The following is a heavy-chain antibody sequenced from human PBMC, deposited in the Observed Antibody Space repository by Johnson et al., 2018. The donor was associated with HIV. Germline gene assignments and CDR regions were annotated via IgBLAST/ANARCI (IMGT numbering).Heavy chain of an antibody. J-gene: IGHJ3*02. CDR3: ARLCSGCADAFDM. Sequence: LLVESGGGLVQPGRSLRLSCAASGFTFDDYAMHWVRQAPGKGLEWVSGISWNSGSIGYADTVKGRFTISRDNAKNSLYLQMNSLKTEDTAVYYCARLCSGCADAFDMWGQGTMVTVS. CDR2: ISWNSGSI. V-gene: IGHV3-9*01. CDR1: GFTFDDYA. D-gene: IGHD3-10*02.